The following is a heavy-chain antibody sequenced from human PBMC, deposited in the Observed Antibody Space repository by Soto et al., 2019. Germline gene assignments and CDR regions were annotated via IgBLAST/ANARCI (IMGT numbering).Heavy chain of an antibody. CDR3: ARQATYWHSGGGWFDP. CDR2: IGTLADT. V-gene: IGHV3-13*01. Sequence: EVQLVESGGGLVQPGGSLRLSCSASGFAFSTYDMHWVRQAPGKGLERVSAIGTLADTFYVDSVKGRFTISRDNAKSSLYLQMNSLTAGDTAVYYCARQATYWHSGGGWFDPWGQGTLVTVSS. D-gene: IGHD3-10*01. CDR1: GFAFSTYD. J-gene: IGHJ5*02.